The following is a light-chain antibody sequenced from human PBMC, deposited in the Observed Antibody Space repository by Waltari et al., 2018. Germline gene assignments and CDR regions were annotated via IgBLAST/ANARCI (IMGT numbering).Light chain of an antibody. CDR3: QEYNSSPSWT. Sequence: DIQMTQSPSPLSASVGDRVTIACRASQNIGSWLAWYQQRPGKAPKLLIYKASSLDSGVPSRFSGSGSGTEFTLTISSLQPDDFATYYCQEYNSSPSWTFGQGTKVEIK. CDR1: QNIGSW. J-gene: IGKJ1*01. V-gene: IGKV1-5*03. CDR2: KAS.